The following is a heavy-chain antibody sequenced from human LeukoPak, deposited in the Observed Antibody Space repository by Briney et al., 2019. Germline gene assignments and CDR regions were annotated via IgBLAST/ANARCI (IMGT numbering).Heavy chain of an antibody. CDR1: GGSISSSYYY. CDR2: IYYSGST. CDR3: ARGRGIVVVPAALNYYYYGMDV. Sequence: PSETLSLTCTVSGGSISSSYYYWGWIRQPPGKGLEWIGSIYYSGSTYYNPSLKSRVTISVDTSKNQFSLKLKTVTAADTAVYYCARGRGIVVVPAALNYYYYGMDVWGQGTTVTVSS. J-gene: IGHJ6*02. D-gene: IGHD2-2*01. V-gene: IGHV4-39*01.